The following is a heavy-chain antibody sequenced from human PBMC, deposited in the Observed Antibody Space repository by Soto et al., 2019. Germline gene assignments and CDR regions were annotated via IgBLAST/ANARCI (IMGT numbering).Heavy chain of an antibody. CDR2: IKSKTDGGTT. Sequence: XVSLRLSCAASGFTFSNAWMSWVRQGPGKGLEWVGRIKSKTDGGTTDYAAPVKGRFTVSRDDSKNILYLQMNSLKTEDTAVYYCSTGGKYYGMDVWGQGTTVTVSS. CDR1: GFTFSNAW. CDR3: STGGKYYGMDV. D-gene: IGHD1-26*01. V-gene: IGHV3-15*01. J-gene: IGHJ6*02.